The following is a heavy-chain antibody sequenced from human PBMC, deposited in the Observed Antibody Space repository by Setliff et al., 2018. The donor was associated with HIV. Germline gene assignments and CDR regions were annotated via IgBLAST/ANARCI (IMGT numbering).Heavy chain of an antibody. CDR1: GYTFTSYY. Sequence: ASVKVSCKASGYTFTSYYIHWVRQAPGQGLEWMGGIIPIFGTANYAQKFQGRVTITADESTSTAYMELSSLRSEDTALYYCARENYANPDYWGQGTLVTVSS. CDR3: ARENYANPDY. CDR2: IIPIFGTA. D-gene: IGHD3-16*01. J-gene: IGHJ4*02. V-gene: IGHV1-69*13.